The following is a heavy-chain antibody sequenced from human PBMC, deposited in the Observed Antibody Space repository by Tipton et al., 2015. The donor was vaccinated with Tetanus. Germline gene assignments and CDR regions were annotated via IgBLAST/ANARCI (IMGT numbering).Heavy chain of an antibody. D-gene: IGHD1-1*01. CDR1: GFTFSDFG. V-gene: IGHV3-30*03. Sequence: SLRLSCAASGFTFSDFGMHWVRQAPGKGLEWVALIASDGSNKYYADSVKGRFTISRDNSHNTLFLQMNSLRAEDSATYYCARVLQLERKFDFWGQGILVTVSS. CDR2: IASDGSNK. J-gene: IGHJ4*02. CDR3: ARVLQLERKFDF.